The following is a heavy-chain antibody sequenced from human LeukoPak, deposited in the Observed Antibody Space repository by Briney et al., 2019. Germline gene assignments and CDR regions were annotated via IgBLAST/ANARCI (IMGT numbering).Heavy chain of an antibody. CDR1: GYSFTSHY. Sequence: HVASVKVSCKASGYSFTSHYMHWVRQAPGQGLEWMGWINPNSGGTNYAQKFQGRVTMTRDTSISTAYMELSRLRSDDTAVYYCARNLLWFGEPSNWFDPWGQGTLVTVSS. CDR2: INPNSGGT. D-gene: IGHD3-10*01. V-gene: IGHV1-2*02. J-gene: IGHJ5*02. CDR3: ARNLLWFGEPSNWFDP.